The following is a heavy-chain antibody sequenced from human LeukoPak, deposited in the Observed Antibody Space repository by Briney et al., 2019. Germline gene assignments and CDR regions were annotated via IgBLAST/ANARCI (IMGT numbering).Heavy chain of an antibody. CDR1: GYTFTDYY. CDR2: IDPKSGDT. D-gene: IGHD6-13*01. J-gene: IGHJ4*02. Sequence: ASVKVSCKAFGYTFTDYYLHWVRQAPGQGFEWMGWIDPKSGDTNYAQTFRGRFTMTRDTSINTVYMELSRLRSDDTAVYYCAREGGDSSSWYYFDYWGQGTLVTVSS. CDR3: AREGGDSSSWYYFDY. V-gene: IGHV1-2*02.